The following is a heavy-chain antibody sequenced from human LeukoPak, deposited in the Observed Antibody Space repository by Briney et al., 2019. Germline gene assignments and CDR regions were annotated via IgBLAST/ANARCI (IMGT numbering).Heavy chain of an antibody. Sequence: GGSLRLSCAASGFSFSSYWMVWVRQAPGKGLEWVANIKRDGSEKYYVDSVKGRFTTSRDNAKNSLYLQMNSLRIEDTAVYYCAREGYISGYGVIDYWGQGTLVTVSS. CDR1: GFSFSSYW. J-gene: IGHJ4*02. D-gene: IGHD5-18*01. CDR3: AREGYISGYGVIDY. CDR2: IKRDGSEK. V-gene: IGHV3-7*01.